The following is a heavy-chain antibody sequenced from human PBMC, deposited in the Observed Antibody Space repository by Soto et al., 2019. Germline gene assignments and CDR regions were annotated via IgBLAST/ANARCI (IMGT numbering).Heavy chain of an antibody. V-gene: IGHV1-2*02. CDR1: GGTFSSYA. D-gene: IGHD3-22*01. CDR3: ARDIRRISELYYYDSSGYYCY. CDR2: IIPNSGGT. J-gene: IGHJ4*02. Sequence: ASVKVSCKASGGTFSSYAISWVRQAPGQGLEWMGGIIPNSGGTNYAQKFQGRVTMTRDTSISTAYMELSRLRSDDTAVYYCARDIRRISELYYYDSSGYYCYWGQGTLVTVSS.